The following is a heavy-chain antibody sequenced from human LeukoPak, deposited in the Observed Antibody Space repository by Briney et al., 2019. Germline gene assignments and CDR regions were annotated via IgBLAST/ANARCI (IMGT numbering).Heavy chain of an antibody. CDR3: ATGGYDYGDRGSDPGYFQH. V-gene: IGHV1-69*05. CDR2: IIPIFGTA. Sequence: GASVKVPCKASGGTFSSYAISWVRQAPGQGLEWMGGIIPIFGTANYAQKFQGRVTITTDESTSTAYMELSSLRSEDTAVYHCATGGYDYGDRGSDPGYFQHWGQGTLVTVSS. CDR1: GGTFSSYA. D-gene: IGHD4-17*01. J-gene: IGHJ1*01.